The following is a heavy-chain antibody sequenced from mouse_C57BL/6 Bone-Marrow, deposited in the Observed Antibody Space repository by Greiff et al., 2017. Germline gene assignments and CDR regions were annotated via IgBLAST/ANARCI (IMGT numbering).Heavy chain of an antibody. J-gene: IGHJ2*01. Sequence: VQLQQSGAELARPGASVKLSCKASGYTFTSYGISWVKQRTGQGLEWIGEIYPRSGNPYYNEKFKGKSTLTADKSSSTAYMELRSLTSENSAVYFCAPDLLWLRRGYWGQGTTLTVSS. CDR1: GYTFTSYG. V-gene: IGHV1-81*01. CDR3: APDLLWLRRGY. D-gene: IGHD2-2*01. CDR2: IYPRSGNP.